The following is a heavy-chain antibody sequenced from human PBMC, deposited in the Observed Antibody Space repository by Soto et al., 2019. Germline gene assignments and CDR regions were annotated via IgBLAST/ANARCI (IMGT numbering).Heavy chain of an antibody. CDR2: IYHSGST. Sequence: SETLSLTCTVSVGSISSGGYYWSWIRQPPGKGLEWIGYIYHSGSTNYNSSLKSRVTISVDTSSDQFSLKLSSVSAADTAVYYCARVEIDFDYVWGSPNYFDYWGQGTLVTVSS. J-gene: IGHJ4*02. V-gene: IGHV4-61*08. CDR3: ARVEIDFDYVWGSPNYFDY. D-gene: IGHD3-16*01. CDR1: VGSISSGGYY.